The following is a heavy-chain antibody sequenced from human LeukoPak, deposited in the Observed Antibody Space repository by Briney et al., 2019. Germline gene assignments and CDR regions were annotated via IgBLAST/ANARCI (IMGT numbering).Heavy chain of an antibody. D-gene: IGHD4-17*01. CDR2: INPNSGGT. Sequence: ASVKVSCKASGYTFTGYYMHWVRQAPGQGLEWMGRINPNSGGTNYAQKFQGRVTISVDTSKNQFSLKLSSVTAADTAVYYCARALRIYGDYWDYWGQGTLVTVSS. CDR1: GYTFTGYY. CDR3: ARALRIYGDYWDY. V-gene: IGHV1-2*06. J-gene: IGHJ4*02.